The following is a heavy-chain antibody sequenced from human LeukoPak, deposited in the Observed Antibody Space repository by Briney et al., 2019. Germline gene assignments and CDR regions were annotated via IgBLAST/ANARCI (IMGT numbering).Heavy chain of an antibody. D-gene: IGHD3-10*01. Sequence: SETLSLTCTVSGGSISSYYWSWIRQPPGKGLEWIGYIYYSGSTNYNPSLKSRVTISVDTSKNQFSLKLSSVTAADTAVYYCARGGGSGSYYNYHFDYWGQGTLVTVSS. CDR1: GGSISSYY. J-gene: IGHJ4*02. V-gene: IGHV4-59*08. CDR3: ARGGGSGSYYNYHFDY. CDR2: IYYSGST.